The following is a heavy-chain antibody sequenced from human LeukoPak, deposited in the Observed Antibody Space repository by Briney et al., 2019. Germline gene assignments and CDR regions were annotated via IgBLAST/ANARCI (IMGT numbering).Heavy chain of an antibody. V-gene: IGHV1-69*05. CDR2: IIPIFGTA. CDR1: GGTFSSYA. Sequence: GASVEVSCKASGGTFSSYAISWVRQAPGQGLEWMGGIIPIFGTANYAQKFQGRVTITTDESTSTAYMELSSLRSEDTAVYYCASWNPGGFDYYYYYMDVWGKGTTVTVSS. CDR3: ASWNPGGFDYYYYYMDV. D-gene: IGHD1-1*01. J-gene: IGHJ6*03.